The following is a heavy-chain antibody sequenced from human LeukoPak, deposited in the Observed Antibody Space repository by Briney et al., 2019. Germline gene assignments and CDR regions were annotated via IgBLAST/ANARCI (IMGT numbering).Heavy chain of an antibody. D-gene: IGHD5-12*01. Sequence: GGSLRLSCAASGFTFSNYAMSWVRQTPGKGLEWVSVIHSDGNTYYADSVKGRFTISRDNSKNTLYLQMNGLRAEDTAIYYCARDPVDGSGLDAFAIWGQGIMVTVSS. J-gene: IGHJ3*02. CDR2: IHSDGNT. CDR1: GFTFSNYA. V-gene: IGHV3-23*03. CDR3: ARDPVDGSGLDAFAI.